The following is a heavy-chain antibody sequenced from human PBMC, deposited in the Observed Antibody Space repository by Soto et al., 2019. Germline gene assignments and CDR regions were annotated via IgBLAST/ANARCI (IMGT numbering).Heavy chain of an antibody. CDR1: GYSFTSYW. CDR2: IYPGDSDT. V-gene: IGHV5-51*01. Sequence: GESLKISCKGSGYSFTSYWIGWARQMPGKGLEWMGIIYPGDSDTRYSPSFQGQVTISADKSISTAYLQWSSLKASDTAMYYWERLEIAVAGVDYWGKXTLGTVSS. CDR3: ERLEIAVAGVDY. D-gene: IGHD6-19*01. J-gene: IGHJ4*02.